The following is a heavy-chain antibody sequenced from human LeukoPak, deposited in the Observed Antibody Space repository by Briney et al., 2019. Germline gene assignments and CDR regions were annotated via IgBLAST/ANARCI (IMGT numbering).Heavy chain of an antibody. CDR3: ARERYCSGGNCFVTYYYGMDV. Sequence: ASVKVSCKASGYSFTTYYMHWVRQAPGQGLEWMGIINPTGGSTNYAQKFEGRVTMTRDTSTSTVYMELSSLRSEDTAVYYCARERYCSGGNCFVTYYYGMDVWGQGTTVTVSS. CDR2: INPTGGST. D-gene: IGHD2-15*01. CDR1: GYSFTTYY. V-gene: IGHV1-46*01. J-gene: IGHJ6*02.